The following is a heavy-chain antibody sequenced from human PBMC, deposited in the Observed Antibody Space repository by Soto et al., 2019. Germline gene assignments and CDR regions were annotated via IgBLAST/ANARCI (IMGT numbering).Heavy chain of an antibody. J-gene: IGHJ4*02. CDR3: ARGRSGYSSGWYVFDY. CDR1: GFTFSSYW. CDR2: INSDGSST. D-gene: IGHD6-19*01. Sequence: GSLRLSCAASGFTFSSYWMYWVRQAPGKGLVWVSRINSDGSSTNYADSVKGRFTISRDNAKNTLYLQMNSLRAEDTAVYYCARGRSGYSSGWYVFDYWGQGTLVTVSS. V-gene: IGHV3-74*01.